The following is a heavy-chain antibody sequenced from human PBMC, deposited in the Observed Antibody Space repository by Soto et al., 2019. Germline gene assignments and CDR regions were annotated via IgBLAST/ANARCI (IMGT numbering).Heavy chain of an antibody. J-gene: IGHJ5*02. V-gene: IGHV6-1*01. Sequence: PSQTLSLTCAISGDSVSSNSAAWNWIRQTPSRGLEWLGRTYYRSKWYNDYAVSVKSRITINPDTSKNQFSLQLNSVTPEDTAVYYCVRGPSGQLGNWFDPWGQGTLVTVSS. CDR3: VRGPSGQLGNWFDP. D-gene: IGHD6-13*01. CDR1: GDSVSSNSAA. CDR2: TYYRSKWYN.